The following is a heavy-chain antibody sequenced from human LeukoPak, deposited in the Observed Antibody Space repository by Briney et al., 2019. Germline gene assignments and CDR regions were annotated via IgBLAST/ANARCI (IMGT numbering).Heavy chain of an antibody. D-gene: IGHD6-13*01. CDR1: GFTFSSYG. J-gene: IGHJ4*02. CDR3: AKVRRASSSWYPYFDY. V-gene: IGHV3-30*18. Sequence: GGSLRLSCAASGFTFSSYGMHWVRPVPGKGLEWVAVISYDGSNKYYADSVKGRFTISRDNSKKTLYLQMNSLRAEDAAVYYCAKVRRASSSWYPYFDYWGQGTLVTVSS. CDR2: ISYDGSNK.